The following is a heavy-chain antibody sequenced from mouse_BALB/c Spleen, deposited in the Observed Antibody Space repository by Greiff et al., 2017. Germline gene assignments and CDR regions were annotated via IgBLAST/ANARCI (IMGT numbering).Heavy chain of an antibody. CDR3: ARRTTVVVFDY. CDR2: INPSTGYT. Sequence: QVQLKQSGAELAKPGASVKMSCKASGYTFTSYWMHWVKQRPGQGLEWIGYINPSTGYTEYNQKFKDKATLTADKSSSTAYMQLSSLTSEDSAVYYCARRTTVVVFDYWGQGTTLTVSS. V-gene: IGHV1-7*01. D-gene: IGHD1-1*01. CDR1: GYTFTSYW. J-gene: IGHJ2*01.